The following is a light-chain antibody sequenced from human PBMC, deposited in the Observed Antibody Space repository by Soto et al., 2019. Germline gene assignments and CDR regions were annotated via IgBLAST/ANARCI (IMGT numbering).Light chain of an antibody. CDR1: QSISSY. Sequence: DIQMTQSPSSLSASVGDRVTITCRASQSISSYLHWYQQKPGKAPMLLIYSASSLQSGVPSRFSGSGSGTDFTLSISSLQPEDFATYYCQRSFSTPLTFGGGSKVEIK. CDR2: SAS. J-gene: IGKJ4*01. CDR3: QRSFSTPLT. V-gene: IGKV1-39*01.